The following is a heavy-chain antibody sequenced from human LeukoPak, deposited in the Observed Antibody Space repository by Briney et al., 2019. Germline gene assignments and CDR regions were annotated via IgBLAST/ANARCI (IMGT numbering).Heavy chain of an antibody. Sequence: PSETLSLTCTVSGGSISSYYWSWIRQPPGKGLEWIGYIYYSGSTNYNPSLKSRVTISVDTSKNQFSLKLSSVTAADTAVYYCAAGKLEWFGELLPFDYWGQGTLVTVSS. J-gene: IGHJ4*02. CDR3: AAGKLEWFGELLPFDY. V-gene: IGHV4-59*01. D-gene: IGHD3-10*01. CDR1: GGSISSYY. CDR2: IYYSGST.